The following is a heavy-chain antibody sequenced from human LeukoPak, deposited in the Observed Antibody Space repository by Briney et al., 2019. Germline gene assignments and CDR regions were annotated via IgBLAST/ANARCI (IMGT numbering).Heavy chain of an antibody. Sequence: SETLSLTCTVSGGSISSYYWSWIRQPPGKGLEWIGYIYYSGSTNYNPSLKSRVTISVDTSKNQFSLKLSSVTAADTAVYYCARLPDYPYYFDYWGQGTLATVSS. V-gene: IGHV4-59*08. CDR1: GGSISSYY. CDR2: IYYSGST. J-gene: IGHJ4*02. D-gene: IGHD4-11*01. CDR3: ARLPDYPYYFDY.